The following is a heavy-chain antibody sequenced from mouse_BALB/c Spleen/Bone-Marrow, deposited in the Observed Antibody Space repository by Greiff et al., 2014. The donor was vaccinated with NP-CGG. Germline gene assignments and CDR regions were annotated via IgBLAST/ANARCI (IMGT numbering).Heavy chain of an antibody. CDR2: ISSGGSYT. J-gene: IGHJ2*01. CDR1: GFTFSSYA. V-gene: IGHV5-9-3*01. CDR3: ARHGITRLLDY. Sequence: EVQLVESGGGLVKPGGSLKLSCAASGFTFSSYAMSWVRQTPEKRLVWVATISSGGSYTYYPDSVKGRFTISRDNAKNTLYLQMSSLRSEDTATYYCARHGITRLLDYWGQGTTLTVSS. D-gene: IGHD2-4*01.